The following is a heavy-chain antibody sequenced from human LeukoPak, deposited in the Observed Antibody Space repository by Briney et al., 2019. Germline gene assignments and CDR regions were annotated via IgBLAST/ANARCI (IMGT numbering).Heavy chain of an antibody. Sequence: SETLSLTCTVSGGSIRSSYYYWGWIRQPPGKGLEWIGSIYDSGSTYYNPSLKSRVTISVNTSKNQFSLKLSSVTAADTAVYYCARASEDNYDFWSGYYRWFDPWGQGTLVTVSS. CDR1: GGSIRSSYYY. CDR2: IYDSGST. V-gene: IGHV4-39*01. D-gene: IGHD3-3*01. CDR3: ARASEDNYDFWSGYYRWFDP. J-gene: IGHJ5*02.